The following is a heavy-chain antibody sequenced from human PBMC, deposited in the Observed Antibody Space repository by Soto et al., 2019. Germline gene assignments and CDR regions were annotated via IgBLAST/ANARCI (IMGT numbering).Heavy chain of an antibody. V-gene: IGHV2-5*02. CDR3: PHRRSNSWTLDY. J-gene: IGHJ4*02. D-gene: IGHD2-8*01. Sequence: QITLKESGPTLVKPTQTLTLTCTCSGFSLTTSGVGVGWIRQPPGKALEWLGIIYWDDDRRYSPSLKSRLTIXKXXYQNQVVLTMTNMDPVDTATYSCPHRRSNSWTLDYWGQGTLVTVSS. CDR2: IYWDDDR. CDR1: GFSLTTSGVG.